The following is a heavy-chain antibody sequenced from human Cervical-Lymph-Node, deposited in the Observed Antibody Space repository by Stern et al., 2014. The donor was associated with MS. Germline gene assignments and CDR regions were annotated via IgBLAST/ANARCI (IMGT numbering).Heavy chain of an antibody. D-gene: IGHD5-18*01. J-gene: IGHJ6*02. CDR1: GDTFGTYG. CDR3: AIMGTNGIDV. Sequence: VQLVESGTEVKKPGASVKVSCKASGDTFGTYGVNWVRQAPGQRLEWLGWISGYKGNTNYAQRLQGRVPLTTGTSTTTAYMELRSLRSDDTAVYYCAIMGTNGIDVWGQGTTVTVSS. V-gene: IGHV1-18*01. CDR2: ISGYKGNT.